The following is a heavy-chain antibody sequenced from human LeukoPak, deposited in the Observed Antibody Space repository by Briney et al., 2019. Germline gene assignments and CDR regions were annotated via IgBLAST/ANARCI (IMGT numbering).Heavy chain of an antibody. CDR1: GFTFSSYA. CDR3: AKYQANSDAFDI. CDR2: ISGSGGST. V-gene: IGHV3-23*01. Sequence: GGSLRLSCAASGFTFSSYAMSWVRQAPGKGLEWVSAISGSGGSTYYADSVKGRFTISRDNSKNTLYLQMNSLRAEDTVVYYCAKYQANSDAFDIWGQGTMVTVSS. J-gene: IGHJ3*02. D-gene: IGHD4-23*01.